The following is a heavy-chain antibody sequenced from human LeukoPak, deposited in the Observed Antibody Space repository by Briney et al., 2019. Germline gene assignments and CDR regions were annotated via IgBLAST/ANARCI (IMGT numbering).Heavy chain of an antibody. CDR3: ARERGSD. J-gene: IGHJ4*02. CDR2: IHISATT. V-gene: IGHV3-53*01. D-gene: IGHD2-15*01. CDR1: GSTDSSIF. Sequence: GGSLRLSCEASGSTDSSIFMGWVRQAPGKGLEWVSIIHISATTYYADSVKGRFTISRDNFKNTLYLQMNSLRAEDTAVYYCARERGSDLGQGTLVTVSS.